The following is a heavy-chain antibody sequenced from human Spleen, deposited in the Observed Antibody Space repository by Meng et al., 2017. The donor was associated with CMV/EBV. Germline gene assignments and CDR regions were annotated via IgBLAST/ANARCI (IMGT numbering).Heavy chain of an antibody. D-gene: IGHD1-14*01. CDR1: GGSFSGYY. J-gene: IGHJ4*02. Sequence: QVQLPQWGAGMLKPSETLSLTCAVYGGSFSGYYLSWIRQPPGKGLEWIREINHSGSTNYNPSLKSRVTISVDTSKNQFSLKLSSVTAADTAVYYCARHHHSPTFDYWGQGTLVTVSS. V-gene: IGHV4-34*01. CDR2: INHSGST. CDR3: ARHHHSPTFDY.